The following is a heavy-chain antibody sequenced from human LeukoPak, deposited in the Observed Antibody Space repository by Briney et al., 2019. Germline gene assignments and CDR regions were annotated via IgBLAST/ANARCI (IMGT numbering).Heavy chain of an antibody. Sequence: SETLSLTCTVSGGSISSYYWSWIRQPPGKGLEWIGYIYYSGSTNYNPSLKSRVTISVDTSKNQFSLKLSSVTAADTAVFYCARQISSSSAAFDFWGQGTLVTVSS. J-gene: IGHJ3*01. V-gene: IGHV4-59*08. CDR1: GGSISSYY. CDR2: IYYSGST. CDR3: ARQISSSSAAFDF. D-gene: IGHD6-6*01.